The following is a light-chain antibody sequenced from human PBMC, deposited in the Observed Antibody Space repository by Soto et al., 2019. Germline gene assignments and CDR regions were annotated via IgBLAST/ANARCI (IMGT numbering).Light chain of an antibody. V-gene: IGKV3D-15*02. CDR3: QQYGSSPGT. Sequence: EIVMTQSPATLSVSPGERATLSCRASQSVRSNLAWYQQKPGQAPRLLIYGASTRATGIPATFSGSGSGTQFTLTISSLQSEDFAVYYCQQYGSSPGTFGPGTKVAIK. CDR2: GAS. J-gene: IGKJ1*01. CDR1: QSVRSN.